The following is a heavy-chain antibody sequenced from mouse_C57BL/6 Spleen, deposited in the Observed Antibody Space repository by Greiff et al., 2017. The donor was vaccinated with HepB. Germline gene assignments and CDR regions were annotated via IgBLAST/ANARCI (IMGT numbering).Heavy chain of an antibody. CDR1: GYTFTSYW. D-gene: IGHD1-1*01. J-gene: IGHJ4*01. CDR2: INPSSGYT. CDR3: ARGYYYGSSYPYYYAMDY. Sequence: VQGVESGAELAKPGASVKLSCKASGYTFTSYWMHWVKQRPGQGLEWIGYINPSSGYTKYNQKFKDKATLTAYKSSSTAYMQLSSLKDEDSAVYYCARGYYYGSSYPYYYAMDYWGQGTSVTVSS. V-gene: IGHV1-7*01.